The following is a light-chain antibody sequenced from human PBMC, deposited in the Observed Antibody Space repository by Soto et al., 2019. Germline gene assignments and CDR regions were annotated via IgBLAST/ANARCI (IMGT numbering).Light chain of an antibody. CDR1: QSLSRN. J-gene: IGKJ3*01. CDR2: GAS. CDR3: QHYHDCTPPFT. Sequence: EILMTQSPATLSVSAGERATLSCRASQSLSRNLAWYQQKPGQAPRLLIYGASTRASGVPARFSGSGSGTEFTLTISILQSEAFAFSSCQHYHDCTPPFTFGPGTKVDI. V-gene: IGKV3-15*01.